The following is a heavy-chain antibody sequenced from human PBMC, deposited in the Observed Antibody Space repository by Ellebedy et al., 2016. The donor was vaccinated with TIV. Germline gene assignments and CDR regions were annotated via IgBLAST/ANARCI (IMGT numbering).Heavy chain of an antibody. Sequence: GESLKISCTASGFTFGDYAMSWVRQAPGKGLEWVGFIRSKAYGGTTEYAASVKGRFTISRDDSKSIAYLQMNSLKTEDTAVYYCTIYPNSDYWGQGTLVTVSS. V-gene: IGHV3-49*04. D-gene: IGHD2-2*02. CDR1: GFTFGDYA. CDR3: TIYPNSDY. CDR2: IRSKAYGGTT. J-gene: IGHJ4*02.